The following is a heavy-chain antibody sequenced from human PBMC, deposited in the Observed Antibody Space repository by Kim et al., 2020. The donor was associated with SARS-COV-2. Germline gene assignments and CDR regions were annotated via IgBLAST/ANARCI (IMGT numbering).Heavy chain of an antibody. J-gene: IGHJ4*02. D-gene: IGHD4-17*01. CDR1: GFKFSNYA. Sequence: GGSLRLSCTISGFKFSNYAMSWFRQASGKGLEWVSVLGGGGGATYYADSDKGRFTISRDSSTNTMYLQMNNLLVEDTAVYYCAKVGSGAYVGRDYFDYWGQGTLVTVSP. CDR3: AKVGSGAYVGRDYFDY. CDR2: LGGGGGAT. V-gene: IGHV3-23*01.